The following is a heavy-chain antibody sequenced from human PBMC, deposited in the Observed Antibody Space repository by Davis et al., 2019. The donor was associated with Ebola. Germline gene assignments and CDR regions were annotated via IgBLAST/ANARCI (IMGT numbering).Heavy chain of an antibody. V-gene: IGHV3-33*01. CDR3: AGDHLEGSLDY. J-gene: IGHJ4*02. CDR1: GLSLAPYG. Sequence: GESLKISCAISGLSLAPYGMHWVRQAPGKGLEWVSMSLNDETTQYYWESVRGRFTISRDNSNNMIYLQLNSLRAEDSAVYYCAGDHLEGSLDYWGQGTLVNVSS. D-gene: IGHD1-26*01. CDR2: SLNDETTQ.